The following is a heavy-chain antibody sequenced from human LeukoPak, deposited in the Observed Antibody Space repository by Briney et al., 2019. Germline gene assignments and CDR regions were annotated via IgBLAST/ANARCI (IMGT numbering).Heavy chain of an antibody. V-gene: IGHV1-18*04. Sequence: ASVKVSCKASGYTFTRYGISWVRQAPGQGLEWMGWISTYDGSTNYAQKIQGRVSMTTDTSTTTAFMELRNLRSDDTAVYYCARERVARGENFDYWGQGTLVTVSS. CDR3: ARERVARGENFDY. J-gene: IGHJ4*02. D-gene: IGHD3-10*01. CDR2: ISTYDGST. CDR1: GYTFTRYG.